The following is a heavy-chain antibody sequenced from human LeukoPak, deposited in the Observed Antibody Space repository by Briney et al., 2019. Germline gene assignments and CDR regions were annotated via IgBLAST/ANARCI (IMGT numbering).Heavy chain of an antibody. CDR2: FDPEDGET. CDR1: GYTFTGYY. V-gene: IGHV1-24*01. J-gene: IGHJ4*02. CDR3: ATGLTGAPDY. Sequence: ASVKVSCKASGYTFTGYYMHWVRQAPGKGLEWMGGFDPEDGETIYAQKFQGRVTMTEDTSTDTAYMELSSLRSEDTAVYYCATGLTGAPDYWGQGTLVTVSS. D-gene: IGHD7-27*01.